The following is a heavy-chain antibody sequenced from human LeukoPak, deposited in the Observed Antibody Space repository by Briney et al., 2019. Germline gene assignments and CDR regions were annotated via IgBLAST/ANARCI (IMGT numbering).Heavy chain of an antibody. CDR3: ARKPKATCSDTRCYEHNWFDS. D-gene: IGHD2-2*01. V-gene: IGHV4-61*01. CDR2: IYYSGST. CDR1: GGSVSSGSYY. J-gene: IGHJ5*01. Sequence: PSETLSLTCTVSGGSVSSGSYYWSWIRQSPGKGLEWIGYIYYSGSTNYNPSLKSRVTISVDTSKNQFSLKLSSVTAADTAVYFCARKPKATCSDTRCYEHNWFDSWGQGTLVTVSS.